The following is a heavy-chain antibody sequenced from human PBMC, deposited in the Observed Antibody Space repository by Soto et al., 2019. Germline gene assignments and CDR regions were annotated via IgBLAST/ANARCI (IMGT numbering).Heavy chain of an antibody. J-gene: IGHJ4*02. V-gene: IGHV4-30-4*01. CDR1: GGSISSGDYY. CDR3: ARGSYYYDSIGYYHY. CDR2: IYYSGST. Sequence: QVQLQESGPGLVKPSQTLSLTCTVSGGSISSGDYYWSWIRQPPGKGLEWIGYIYYSGSTYYNPSSNRRVTISVDTSKNHFSLKLSSVTAADTAVYYCARGSYYYDSIGYYHYWGQGTLVTVSS. D-gene: IGHD3-22*01.